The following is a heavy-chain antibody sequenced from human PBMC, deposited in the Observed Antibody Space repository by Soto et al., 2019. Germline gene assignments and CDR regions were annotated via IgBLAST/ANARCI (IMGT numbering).Heavy chain of an antibody. Sequence: VGSLRLSCAASGFTFSRYAMRWVRQAPGPGLEWVSAISGSGGSTYYADSVKGRFTISRDNSKNTLYLQMSSLRAEDTAVYYCAKDKEMGSVVTPSDYWGQGTLVTVSS. CDR3: AKDKEMGSVVTPSDY. CDR2: ISGSGGST. D-gene: IGHD2-21*02. J-gene: IGHJ4*02. CDR1: GFTFSRYA. V-gene: IGHV3-23*01.